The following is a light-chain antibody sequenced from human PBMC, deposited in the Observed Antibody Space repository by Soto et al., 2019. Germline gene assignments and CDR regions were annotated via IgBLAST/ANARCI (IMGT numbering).Light chain of an antibody. V-gene: IGLV2-14*01. CDR1: SSDVGGYNY. CDR3: SSYTSTNHVV. J-gene: IGLJ2*01. CDR2: EVT. Sequence: QSVLTQPASVSGSPGQSITISCTGTSSDVGGYNYVSWYQQHPGKAPKLVIYEVTKRPSGVSNRFSGSKSGNTASLTISGLQAEDGTEYYCSSYTSTNHVVFGGGTKLTVL.